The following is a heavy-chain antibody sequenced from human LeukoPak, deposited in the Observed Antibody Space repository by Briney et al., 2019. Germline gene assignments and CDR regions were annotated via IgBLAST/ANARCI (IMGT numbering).Heavy chain of an antibody. J-gene: IGHJ4*02. CDR2: INDSRST. D-gene: IGHD3-9*01. CDR3: ARGPPVVYDVLTGYYRFDY. Sequence: PSKTLSLTCAVHGGSFNGYYWSWIRQPPGKGLEWIGEINDSRSTKYNPSLKSRVTISVDTSKNQFSLKLNTVTAADTAVYYCARGPPVVYDVLTGYYRFDYWGQGTLVTVSS. CDR1: GGSFNGYY. V-gene: IGHV4-34*01.